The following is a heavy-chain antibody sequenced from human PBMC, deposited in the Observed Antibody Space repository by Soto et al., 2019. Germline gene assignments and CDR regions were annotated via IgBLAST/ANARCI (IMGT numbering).Heavy chain of an antibody. J-gene: IGHJ6*02. CDR1: AFSLSSGGVG. Sequence: SGPTLVNPTQTLTLTCTFSAFSLSSGGVGVGWIRQPPGKALEWLALIYWDDDKRYSPSLRSRLTITKDTSKNQVVLTMTNMDPVDTATYYCIQSRCGGDCLQSYASYYYYGMDVWGQGTTVTVSS. CDR3: IQSRCGGDCLQSYASYYYYGMDV. D-gene: IGHD2-21*02. V-gene: IGHV2-5*02. CDR2: IYWDDDK.